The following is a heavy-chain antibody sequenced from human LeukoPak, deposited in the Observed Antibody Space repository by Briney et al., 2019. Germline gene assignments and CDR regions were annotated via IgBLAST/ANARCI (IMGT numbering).Heavy chain of an antibody. D-gene: IGHD1-26*01. CDR2: ITGSGADT. J-gene: IGHJ4*02. V-gene: IGHV3-23*01. CDR1: GFTFSNAW. Sequence: PGGSLRLSCAASGFTFSNAWMSWVRQAPGKGLEWVSAITGSGADTNHADSVRGRFTISRDNAKNTLYLQMNSLRAEDTAVYYCAKDRATVGTTWTFDNWGQGALVTVSS. CDR3: AKDRATVGTTWTFDN.